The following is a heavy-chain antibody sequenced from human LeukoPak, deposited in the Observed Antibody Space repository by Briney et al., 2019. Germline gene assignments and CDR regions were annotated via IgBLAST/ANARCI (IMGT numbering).Heavy chain of an antibody. Sequence: GGSLIRSWAAAGVTFSSNAMSWGRQAPGGGLEGGAAISGSGGSTYYADSVKGRFTTSRDNSKNTLYLQINSMRAADTAVYYCAKGRWLQLSHFDYWGEGTLVTVSS. V-gene: IGHV3-23*01. J-gene: IGHJ4*02. D-gene: IGHD5-12*01. CDR2: ISGSGGST. CDR3: AKGRWLQLSHFDY. CDR1: GVTFSSNA.